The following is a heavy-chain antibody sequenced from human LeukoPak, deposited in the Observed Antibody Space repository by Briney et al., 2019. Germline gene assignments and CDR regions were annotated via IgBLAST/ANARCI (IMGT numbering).Heavy chain of an antibody. CDR3: ARDLADNHGGLSTDIV. CDR2: IIPIFGTA. Sequence: ASVKVSCKASGSTFSSYAISWVRQAPGQGLEWMGGIIPIFGTANYAQKFQGRVTITTDESTSTAYMELSSLRSEDTAVYYCARDLADNHGGLSTDIVWGQGTLVTVSS. D-gene: IGHD2-21*02. V-gene: IGHV1-69*05. CDR1: GSTFSSYA. J-gene: IGHJ4*02.